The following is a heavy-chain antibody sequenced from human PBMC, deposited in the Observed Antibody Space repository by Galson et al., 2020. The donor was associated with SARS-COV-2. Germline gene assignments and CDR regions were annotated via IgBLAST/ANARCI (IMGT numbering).Heavy chain of an antibody. Sequence: GESLKISCAASGFTFTNYAMHWVRQAPGKGLEWVAVISSDGRKEKYADSVKGRFTISRDNSMHTVSLQMNSLRVEDTAIYYCARDLASDIVATMDYWGQGNLVTVSS. V-gene: IGHV3-30*04. D-gene: IGHD5-12*01. CDR2: ISSDGRKE. J-gene: IGHJ4*02. CDR1: GFTFTNYA. CDR3: ARDLASDIVATMDY.